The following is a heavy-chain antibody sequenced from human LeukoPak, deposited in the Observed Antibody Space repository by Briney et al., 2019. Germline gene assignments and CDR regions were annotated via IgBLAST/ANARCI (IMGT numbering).Heavy chain of an antibody. Sequence: GSXRLSCAGSGFTFSDYWVDWVRQAPGKGLEWVANIKQDGSEKYYVDSVKGRFTISRDNAKNSLYLQMNSLRAEDTAVYYCARAVGAFDIWGQGTMVTVSS. J-gene: IGHJ3*02. CDR3: ARAVGAFDI. CDR2: IKQDGSEK. V-gene: IGHV3-7*01. CDR1: GFTFSDYW. D-gene: IGHD1-26*01.